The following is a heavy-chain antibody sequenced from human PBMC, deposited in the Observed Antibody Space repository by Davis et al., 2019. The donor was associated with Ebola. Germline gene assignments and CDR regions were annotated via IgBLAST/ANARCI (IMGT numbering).Heavy chain of an antibody. CDR2: IDPSDSYT. Sequence: GESLKISCKGSGYSFTSYWISWVRQMPGKGLEWMGRIDPSDSYTNYSPSFQGHVTISADKSISTAYLQWSSLKASDTAMYYCARYPGVAARPYYYGMDVWGQGTTVTVSS. V-gene: IGHV5-10-1*01. CDR3: ARYPGVAARPYYYGMDV. CDR1: GYSFTSYW. J-gene: IGHJ6*02. D-gene: IGHD6-6*01.